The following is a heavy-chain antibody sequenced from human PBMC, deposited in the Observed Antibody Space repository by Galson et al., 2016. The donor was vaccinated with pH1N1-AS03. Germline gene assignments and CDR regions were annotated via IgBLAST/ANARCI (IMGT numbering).Heavy chain of an antibody. D-gene: IGHD2-8*02. CDR3: VTGNQNYFDY. Sequence: SLRLSCAASGFTFRTSGMHWVRQAPGKGLEWVAVIWNDGRLKKYGDSVKGRFIISRDNSNNTVSLEMSSLRAEDTAVYYCVTGNQNYFDYWGQGTLVTVSS. CDR2: IWNDGRLK. V-gene: IGHV3-33*01. CDR1: GFTFRTSG. J-gene: IGHJ4*02.